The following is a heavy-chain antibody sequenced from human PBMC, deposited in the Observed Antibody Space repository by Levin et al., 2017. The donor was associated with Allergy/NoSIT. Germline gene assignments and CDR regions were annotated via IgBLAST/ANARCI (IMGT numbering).Heavy chain of an antibody. Sequence: EASVKVSCAASGFTFSDYTMNWVRQPPGRGLEFISYISSTSTAIYYADSVKGRFTISRDKNSLYLQMNGLRDEDTAVYYCARNYMYAFDYWGQGILVTISS. V-gene: IGHV3-48*02. J-gene: IGHJ4*02. CDR3: ARNYMYAFDY. D-gene: IGHD5-24*01. CDR1: GFTFSDYT. CDR2: ISSTSTAI.